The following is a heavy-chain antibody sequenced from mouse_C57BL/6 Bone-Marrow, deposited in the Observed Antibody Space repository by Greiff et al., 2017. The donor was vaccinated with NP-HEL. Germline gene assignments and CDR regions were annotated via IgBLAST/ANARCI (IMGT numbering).Heavy chain of an antibody. CDR1: GYTFTSYG. CDR2: IYPRSGNT. CDR3: ARGGKDFDY. V-gene: IGHV1-81*01. Sequence: VKLMESGAELARPGASVKLSCKASGYTFTSYGISWVKQRTGQGLEWIGEIYPRSGNTYYNEKFKGKATLTADKSSSTAYMELRSLTSEDSAVYFCARGGKDFDYWGQGTTLTVSS. J-gene: IGHJ2*01.